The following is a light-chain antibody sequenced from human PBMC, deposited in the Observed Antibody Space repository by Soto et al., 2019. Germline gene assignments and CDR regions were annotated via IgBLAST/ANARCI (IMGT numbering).Light chain of an antibody. Sequence: QSVLTQPPSVSGAPGQRVIISCTGSSSNIGAGYDVHWYQQLPGTAPKLLIYGNSNRPSGVPDRFSGSKSGTSASLVITGLQAEDEADYYCQSYDSSLSGWVFGGGTKLTV. CDR3: QSYDSSLSGWV. V-gene: IGLV1-40*01. CDR2: GNS. J-gene: IGLJ2*01. CDR1: SSNIGAGYD.